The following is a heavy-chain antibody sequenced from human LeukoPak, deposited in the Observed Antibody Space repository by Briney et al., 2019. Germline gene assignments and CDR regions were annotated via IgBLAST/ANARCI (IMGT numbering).Heavy chain of an antibody. J-gene: IGHJ3*02. CDR3: ARIWIVGAAGSAFDI. CDR2: INPGDSET. CDR1: GSLFSCYW. V-gene: IGHV5-51*01. Sequence: GAALLISCEGGGSLFSCYWLGGGRPLPGKGVEWRGSINPGDSETRYSPTFQGQVTISADKSTSTAYLQWSSLKASDTAMYYCARIWIVGAAGSAFDIWDQGTMVTVSA. D-gene: IGHD1-26*01.